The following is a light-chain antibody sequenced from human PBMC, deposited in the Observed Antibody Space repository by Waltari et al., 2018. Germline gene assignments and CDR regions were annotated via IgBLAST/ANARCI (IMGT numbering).Light chain of an antibody. V-gene: IGKV1-5*03. J-gene: IGKJ2*01. Sequence: DIQMTQSPATLSASVGDRVTITCRAGQGVSPWLAWYQQKPGKAPNLLIYQTSFLDTGVPSRFSGSGSETDFSLTIDGLQPEDFATYYCQQYHDYPFTFGQGTKLEIK. CDR3: QQYHDYPFT. CDR2: QTS. CDR1: QGVSPW.